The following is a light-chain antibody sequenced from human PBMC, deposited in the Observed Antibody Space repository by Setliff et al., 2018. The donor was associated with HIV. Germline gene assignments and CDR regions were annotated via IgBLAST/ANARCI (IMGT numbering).Light chain of an antibody. CDR1: TGAVTSGHY. Sequence: QAVVTQEPSLTVSPGGTVTLTCGSSTGAVTSGHYPFWFQQKPGQAPRTLIYDTSNKHSWTPARFSGSLLGDKAALTLSGAQPEDEADYYCLLYSSSARRVFGTGTKGTVL. CDR3: LLYSSSARRV. CDR2: DTS. J-gene: IGLJ1*01. V-gene: IGLV7-46*01.